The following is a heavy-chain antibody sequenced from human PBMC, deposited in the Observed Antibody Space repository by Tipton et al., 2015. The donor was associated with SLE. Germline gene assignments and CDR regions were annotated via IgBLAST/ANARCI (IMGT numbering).Heavy chain of an antibody. CDR2: TYYRSKWYN. J-gene: IGHJ6*02. V-gene: IGHV6-1*01. CDR3: ARDAPYSGYDWASYNGLDV. D-gene: IGHD5-12*01. CDR1: GDSVSSNSAA. Sequence: PGLVKPSQTLSLTCAISGDSVSSNSAAWSWIRQSPSRGLEWLGRTYYRSKWYNDYAVSVKSRITINSDTSKNQFSLQLNSVTPEDTAVYYCARDAPYSGYDWASYNGLDVWGHGTTVTVSS.